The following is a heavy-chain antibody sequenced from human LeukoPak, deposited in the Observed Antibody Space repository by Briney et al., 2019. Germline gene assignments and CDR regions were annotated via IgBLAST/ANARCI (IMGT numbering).Heavy chain of an antibody. J-gene: IGHJ6*02. CDR1: GGSISSYY. Sequence: SETLSLTCTVSGGSISSYYWIWIRQPPGKGLEWIGYIYDSGSTNYNPSLKSRVTISVDTSKNQFSLKLSSVTAADTAVYYCARGAYGDYVGYYYCGMDVWGQGTTVTVSS. V-gene: IGHV4-59*01. D-gene: IGHD4-17*01. CDR2: IYDSGST. CDR3: ARGAYGDYVGYYYCGMDV.